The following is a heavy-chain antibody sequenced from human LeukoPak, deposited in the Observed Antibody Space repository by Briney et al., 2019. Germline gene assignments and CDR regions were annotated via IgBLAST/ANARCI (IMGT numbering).Heavy chain of an antibody. CDR3: ARVSKKDRPVRY. CDR2: ISAFNHDT. V-gene: IGHV1-18*01. D-gene: IGHD3-10*01. Sequence: ASVRVSFKGSGYIFTSYGIIGVRQAPGRGREWMGWISAFNHDTNYTQKFQGRVTMTTDTSTSTAYMELRSLRSDDTAVYYCARVSKKDRPVRYWGQGTLVTVSS. CDR1: GYIFTSYG. J-gene: IGHJ4*02.